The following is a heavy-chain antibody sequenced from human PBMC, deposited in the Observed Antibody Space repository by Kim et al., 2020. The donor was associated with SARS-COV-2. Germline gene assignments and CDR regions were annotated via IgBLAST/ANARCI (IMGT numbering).Heavy chain of an antibody. V-gene: IGHV3-30*18. D-gene: IGHD3-22*01. CDR2: ISYDGSNK. CDR3: AKDPNGHSSSPRRLDDY. J-gene: IGHJ4*02. Sequence: GGSLRLSCAGSGFTFSSYGMFWVRQAPGKGLEWVAVISYDGSNKYYVDSVKGRFTISRDNSKNTLFLQMDSLRAEDTAVYYCAKDPNGHSSSPRRLDDYWGQGTLVTVSS. CDR1: GFTFSSYG.